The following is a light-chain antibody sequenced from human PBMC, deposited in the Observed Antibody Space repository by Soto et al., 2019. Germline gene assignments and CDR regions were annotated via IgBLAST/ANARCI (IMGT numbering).Light chain of an antibody. CDR1: SSDVGGYNY. J-gene: IGLJ1*01. V-gene: IGLV2-14*01. CDR2: DVS. CDR3: SSYTSSSTRG. Sequence: QSVLTQPASVSGSPGQSITISCTGTSSDVGGYNYASWYQRHPGKAPKLMIYDVSNRPSGVSNRFSGSKSGNTASLTISGLQAEDEAEYYCSSYTSSSTRGFGTGTKVTVL.